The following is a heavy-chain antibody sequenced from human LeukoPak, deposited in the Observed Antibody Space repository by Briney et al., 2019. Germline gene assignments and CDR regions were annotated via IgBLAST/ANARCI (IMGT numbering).Heavy chain of an antibody. Sequence: GASVKVSCKASGYTFTSYGISWVRQAPGQGLEWMGWISAYNGNTNYAQKLQGRVTMTTDTSTSTAYMELRSLRSDDTAVYYCARVESTLWFGELSPYYFDYWGRGTLVTVSS. J-gene: IGHJ4*02. CDR1: GYTFTSYG. CDR2: ISAYNGNT. CDR3: ARVESTLWFGELSPYYFDY. V-gene: IGHV1-18*01. D-gene: IGHD3-10*01.